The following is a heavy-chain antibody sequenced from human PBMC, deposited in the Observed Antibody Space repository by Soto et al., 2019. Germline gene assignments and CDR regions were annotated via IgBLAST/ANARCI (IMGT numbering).Heavy chain of an antibody. V-gene: IGHV1-69*02. D-gene: IGHD1-20*01. J-gene: IGHJ3*02. Sequence: SVKVSCKASGGTFSSYTISWVRQAPGQGLEWMGRIIPILGIANYAQKFQGRVTITADKSTSTAYMELSSLRSEDTAVYYCARPITGTTHYNAFDIWGQRTMVTVSS. CDR3: ARPITGTTHYNAFDI. CDR1: GGTFSSYT. CDR2: IIPILGIA.